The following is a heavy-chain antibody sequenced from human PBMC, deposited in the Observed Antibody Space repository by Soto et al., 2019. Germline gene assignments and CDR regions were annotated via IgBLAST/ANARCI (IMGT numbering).Heavy chain of an antibody. V-gene: IGHV1-58*02. CDR2: IVVVSGST. Sequence: QMQLVQSGQEVKEPGTSVRVSCRASGFDFGSFGIQFLRQTRGRGLEWIGWIVVVSGSTNYARHFQGRVAISRDMSSNTAYLDLYDLNSNDTAEYFCSADHPHMAMGWPVWGQGTTVTVSS. CDR1: GFDFGSFG. D-gene: IGHD1-26*01. J-gene: IGHJ6*02. CDR3: SADHPHMAMGWPV.